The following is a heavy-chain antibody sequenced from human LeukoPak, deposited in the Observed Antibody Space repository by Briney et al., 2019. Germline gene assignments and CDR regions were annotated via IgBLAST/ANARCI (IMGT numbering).Heavy chain of an antibody. V-gene: IGHV4-39*01. CDR2: IYYSGST. Sequence: SETLSLTCTVSGGCISSSSYYWGWIRQPPGKGLEWIGSIYYSGSTYYNPSLKSRVTISVDTSKNQFSLKLSSVTAADTAVYYCASGDPFDYWGQGTLVTVSS. D-gene: IGHD4-17*01. J-gene: IGHJ4*02. CDR1: GGCISSSSYY. CDR3: ASGDPFDY.